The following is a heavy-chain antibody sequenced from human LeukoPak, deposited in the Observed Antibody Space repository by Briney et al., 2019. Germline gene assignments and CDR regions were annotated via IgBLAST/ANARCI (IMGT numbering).Heavy chain of an antibody. CDR2: IYTSGST. D-gene: IGHD3-9*01. CDR1: GGSISSYY. J-gene: IGHJ3*02. V-gene: IGHV4-4*07. Sequence: SETLSLTCTVSGGSISSYYWSWIRQPAGKGLEWIGRIYTSGSTNYNPSLKSRVTMSVDTSKNQFSLKLSPVTAADTAVYYCARDYDILTGYYGGDAFDIWGQGTMVTVSS. CDR3: ARDYDILTGYYGGDAFDI.